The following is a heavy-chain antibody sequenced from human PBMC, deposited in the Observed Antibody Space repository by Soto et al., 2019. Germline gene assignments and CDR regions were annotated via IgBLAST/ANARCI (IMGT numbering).Heavy chain of an antibody. Sequence: EVQLLESGGGLVQPGGSLRLSCAASGFTFSSYAMTWVRQAPGKGLEWVTGISGSGVSTYYADAVKGRFTISRDNSKNMMYSQMNSLSADDTALYYWAKGSRGDCYLDADYLGQGTLVTVSS. CDR2: ISGSGVST. CDR3: AKGSRGDCYLDADY. V-gene: IGHV3-23*01. D-gene: IGHD2-21*02. J-gene: IGHJ4*02. CDR1: GFTFSSYA.